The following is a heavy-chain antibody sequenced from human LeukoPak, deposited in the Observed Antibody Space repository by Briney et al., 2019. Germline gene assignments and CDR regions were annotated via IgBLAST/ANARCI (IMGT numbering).Heavy chain of an antibody. CDR2: IGFRSGHT. Sequence: GGSLRLSCAASGFTFNVYYMNWVRQAPGKGLEWVAFIGFRSGHTKYADSVKGRFTISRDNSKNTLYLEVISLAAEDTAVYYCAKDDAWLRFGEWSQGTLVTVSS. CDR3: AKDDAWLRFGE. V-gene: IGHV3-23*01. D-gene: IGHD5-12*01. J-gene: IGHJ4*02. CDR1: GFTFNVYY.